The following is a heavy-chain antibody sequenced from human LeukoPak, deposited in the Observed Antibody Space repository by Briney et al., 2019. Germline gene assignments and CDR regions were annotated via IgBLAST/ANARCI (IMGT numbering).Heavy chain of an antibody. CDR1: GGSISSSSFY. Sequence: SETLSLTCTVSGGSISSSSFYWGWIRQPPGKGLEWIASMYYSGSTYYNPALKTRVTISVDTSKNQFSLKLSSVTAADTAMYYCARQAVAGRRFDYWGQGSLVTVSS. CDR2: MYYSGST. V-gene: IGHV4-39*01. J-gene: IGHJ4*02. CDR3: ARQAVAGRRFDY. D-gene: IGHD6-19*01.